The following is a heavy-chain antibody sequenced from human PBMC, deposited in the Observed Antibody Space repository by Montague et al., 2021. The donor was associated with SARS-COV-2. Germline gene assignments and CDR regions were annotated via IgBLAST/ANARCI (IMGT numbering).Heavy chain of an antibody. CDR3: ARGRTDLGTYYDFWSSYYWSGKKWSDT. D-gene: IGHD3-3*01. V-gene: IGHV6-1*01. CDR2: TYYRSKWFY. J-gene: IGHJ4*02. CDR1: GDRVSSNGGA. Sequence: YVISGDRVSSNGGAWNWIRQSPSRGLEWLGRTYYRSKWFYDYAVSLTSRLTIKPDTSKNQFSLKLSSVTAADTAVYYCARGRTDLGTYYDFWSSYYWSGKKWSDTGGQGTRVTVSS.